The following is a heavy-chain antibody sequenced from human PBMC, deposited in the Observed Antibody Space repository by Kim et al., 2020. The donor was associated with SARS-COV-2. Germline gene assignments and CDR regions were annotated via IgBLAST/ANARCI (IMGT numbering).Heavy chain of an antibody. CDR2: IYYSGST. CDR3: ARGDIVGAPICFDY. J-gene: IGHJ4*02. Sequence: SETLSLTCTVSGGSISSGDYYWSWIRQPPGKGLEWIGYIYYSGSTYYNPSLKSRVTISVDTSKNQFSLKLSSVTAADTAVYYCARGDIVGAPICFDYWGQGTLVTVSS. D-gene: IGHD1-26*01. V-gene: IGHV4-30-4*01. CDR1: GGSISSGDYY.